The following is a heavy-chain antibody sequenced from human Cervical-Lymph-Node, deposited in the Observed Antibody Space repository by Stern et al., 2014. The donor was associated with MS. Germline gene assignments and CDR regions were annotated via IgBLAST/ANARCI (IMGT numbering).Heavy chain of an antibody. J-gene: IGHJ4*02. V-gene: IGHV7-4-1*02. CDR2: ITTKTGNP. CDR1: GYNLTTYA. Sequence: QVQLVQSGSELKKPGASVKVSCKASGYNLTTYAINWVRQAPGQGLEWMGWITTKTGNPTFAQGFTGRFVFSLDTSINTAYLQISSLKAEDSAVYYCATWGAGSSPPLFYWGQGTLVTVSS. CDR3: ATWGAGSSPPLFY. D-gene: IGHD6-6*01.